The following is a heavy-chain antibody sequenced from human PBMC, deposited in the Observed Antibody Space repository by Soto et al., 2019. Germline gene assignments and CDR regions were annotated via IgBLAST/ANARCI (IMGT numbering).Heavy chain of an antibody. V-gene: IGHV1-8*01. CDR3: ARRGYSSSLYYYYYYGMDV. J-gene: IGHJ6*02. D-gene: IGHD6-13*01. Sequence: QVQLVQSGAEVKKPGASVKVSCKASGYTFTSYDINWVRQATGQGLEWMGWMNPNSGNTGYAQKFQGRVTMTSNTSISAGYMELSSLRSEDTAVYYCARRGYSSSLYYYYYYGMDVWGQGTTVTVSS. CDR2: MNPNSGNT. CDR1: GYTFTSYD.